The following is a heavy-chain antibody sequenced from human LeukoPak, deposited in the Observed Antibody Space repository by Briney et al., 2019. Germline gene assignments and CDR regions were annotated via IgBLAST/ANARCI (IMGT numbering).Heavy chain of an antibody. CDR2: IIPIFGTA. D-gene: IGHD2-15*01. V-gene: IGHV1-69*05. Sequence: ASVKVSCKASGGTFSSYAISWVRQAPGQGLEWMGGIIPIFGTANYAQKFQGRVTITTDESTSTAYMELSSLRSEDTAVYYGAREDRGYCSGGSCLYYFDYWGQGTLVTVSS. J-gene: IGHJ4*02. CDR3: AREDRGYCSGGSCLYYFDY. CDR1: GGTFSSYA.